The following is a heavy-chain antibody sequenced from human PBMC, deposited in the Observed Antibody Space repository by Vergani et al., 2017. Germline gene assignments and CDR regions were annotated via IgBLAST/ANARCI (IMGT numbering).Heavy chain of an antibody. D-gene: IGHD1-1*01. CDR1: GFTFRNYG. J-gene: IGHJ6*03. CDR2: LRSDGTNE. CDR3: ARDFLTRVTTLDYYYMGV. V-gene: IGHV3-30*02. Sequence: QVQLVQSGGGVVQPGGSLRLSCVGSGFTFRNYGMHWVRQAPGKGLEWVAFLRSDGTNEFLDSVKGRFTISRDNSRNTLYLQMNALRAEDTAVYYCARDFLTRVTTLDYYYMGVWGKGTTVTVSS.